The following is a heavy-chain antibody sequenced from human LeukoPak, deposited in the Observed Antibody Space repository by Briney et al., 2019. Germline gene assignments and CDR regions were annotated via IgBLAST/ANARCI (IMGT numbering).Heavy chain of an antibody. Sequence: SETLSLTCTVSGGSISTHYCNWVRQPAGKGLEWIGRIYTSGSTNYNPSLKSRVTMSVDTSKNQFSLKLSSVTAADTAVYYCARGYFDWLPGYYYYYYMDVWGKGTTVTISS. V-gene: IGHV4-4*07. J-gene: IGHJ6*03. CDR1: GGSISTHY. CDR3: ARGYFDWLPGYYYYYYMDV. D-gene: IGHD3-9*01. CDR2: IYTSGST.